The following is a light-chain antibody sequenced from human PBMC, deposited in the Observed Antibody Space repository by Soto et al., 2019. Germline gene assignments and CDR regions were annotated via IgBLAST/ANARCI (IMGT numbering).Light chain of an antibody. Sequence: DVQLTQSPSFLAASVGDRLTITCRASQDIKRFLAWYQQKPGKAPKLLIYTMSTLQNGVPSRFSGSGSGTEFTLTISSLQPDDLATYYCQQVNTYTVTFGGGTKVEI. CDR2: TMS. CDR1: QDIKRF. J-gene: IGKJ4*01. CDR3: QQVNTYTVT. V-gene: IGKV1-9*01.